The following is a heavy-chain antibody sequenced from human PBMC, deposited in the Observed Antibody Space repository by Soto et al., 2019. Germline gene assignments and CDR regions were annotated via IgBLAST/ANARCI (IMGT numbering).Heavy chain of an antibody. CDR3: AKDSRTETYSSGRHPLDAFDI. CDR1: GFTFSSYA. CDR2: ISGSGGST. D-gene: IGHD6-19*01. Sequence: GGSLRLSCAASGFTFSSYAMSWVRQAPGKGLEWVSAISGSGGSTYYADSVKGRFTISRDNSKNTLYLQMNSLRAEDTAVYYCAKDSRTETYSSGRHPLDAFDIWGQGTMVTVSS. J-gene: IGHJ3*02. V-gene: IGHV3-23*01.